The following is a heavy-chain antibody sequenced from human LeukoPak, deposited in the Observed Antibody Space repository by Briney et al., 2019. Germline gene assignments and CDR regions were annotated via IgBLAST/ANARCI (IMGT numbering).Heavy chain of an antibody. CDR2: ISGSGGAA. CDR1: GLTFSNYA. J-gene: IGHJ2*01. D-gene: IGHD1-1*01. V-gene: IGHV3-23*01. CDR3: AKDHFSTTGTSSDDWYLDL. Sequence: GGSLRLSCTASGLTFSNYAMSWVRQAPGKGLEWVSAISGSGGAAYYSDSVKGRFTISRDNSKNTLFLQMNSLGAEDTAVYYCAKDHFSTTGTSSDDWYLDLWGRGALVTVVS.